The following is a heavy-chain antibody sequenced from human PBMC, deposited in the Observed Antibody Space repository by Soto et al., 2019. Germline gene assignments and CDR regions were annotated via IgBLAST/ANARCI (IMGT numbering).Heavy chain of an antibody. CDR3: AAYYSSGLAF. D-gene: IGHD3-22*01. CDR2: IYYSGTT. Sequence: QVQLQESGPGLVKPSETLSLTCTVSRGSISSYYWNWIRQPPGKGLEWIGYIYYSGTTYYNPSLKSRLTISIDPSKKQFPLRLNSVAAAGTAVYFRAAYYSSGLAFWGQGTLVTVSS. CDR1: RGSISSYY. J-gene: IGHJ4*02. V-gene: IGHV4-59*08.